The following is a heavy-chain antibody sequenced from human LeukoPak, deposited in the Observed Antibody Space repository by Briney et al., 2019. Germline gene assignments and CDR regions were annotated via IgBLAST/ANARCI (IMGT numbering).Heavy chain of an antibody. V-gene: IGHV3-21*01. Sequence: GRSLRLSCAASGFTLSSYSMNWVRQAPGKGLEWVSSISSSSSYIYYADSVKGRFTISRDNAKNTLYLQMNTLRVEDTAVYYCTRDLMDYDVSTGLHHYYMDVWGQGTTVTVSS. CDR3: TRDLMDYDVSTGLHHYYMDV. D-gene: IGHD3-9*01. J-gene: IGHJ6*02. CDR1: GFTLSSYS. CDR2: ISSSSSYI.